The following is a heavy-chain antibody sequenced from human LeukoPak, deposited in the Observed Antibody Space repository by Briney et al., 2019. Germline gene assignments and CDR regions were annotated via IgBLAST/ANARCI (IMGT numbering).Heavy chain of an antibody. CDR2: IYYSGST. J-gene: IGHJ4*02. Sequence: PSETLSLTCTVSGGSISSYYWSWIRQPPGKGLEWIGYIYYSGSTNYNPSLKSRVTISVDTSKNQFSLKLSSVTAADTAVYYCATGYCSGGSCSSADYWGQGTLVTVSS. CDR1: GGSISSYY. CDR3: ATGYCSGGSCSSADY. D-gene: IGHD2-15*01. V-gene: IGHV4-59*12.